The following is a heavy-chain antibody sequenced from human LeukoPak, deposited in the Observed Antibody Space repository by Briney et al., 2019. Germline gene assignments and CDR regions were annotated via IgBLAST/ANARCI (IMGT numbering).Heavy chain of an antibody. D-gene: IGHD1-26*01. CDR3: SRGTGSYYSLGY. Sequence: GGSLRLSCAASGFTFSSYWMHWVRQAPGKGLVWVSRINSDGSSTSYADSVKGRFTISRDNAKNTLYLQMDSLRAEDTAMYYCSRGTGSYYSLGYWGQGTLVTVSS. CDR2: INSDGSST. CDR1: GFTFSSYW. J-gene: IGHJ4*02. V-gene: IGHV3-74*01.